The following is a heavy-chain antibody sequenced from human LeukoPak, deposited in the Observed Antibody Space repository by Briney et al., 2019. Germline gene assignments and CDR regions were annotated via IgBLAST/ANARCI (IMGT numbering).Heavy chain of an antibody. D-gene: IGHD3-9*01. CDR2: ISYDGSNK. CDR1: GFTFSSYA. CDR3: ARGWDILTGYYRRHFDY. Sequence: GGSLRLSCAASGFTFSSYAMHWVRQAPGTGLERVAVISYDGSNKYYADSVKGRFTISRDNSKNTLYLQMNSLRAEDTAVYYCARGWDILTGYYRRHFDYWGQGTLVTVSS. J-gene: IGHJ4*02. V-gene: IGHV3-30*04.